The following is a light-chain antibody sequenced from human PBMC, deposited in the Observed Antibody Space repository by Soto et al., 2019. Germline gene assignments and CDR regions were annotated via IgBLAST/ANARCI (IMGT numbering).Light chain of an antibody. V-gene: IGKV1-12*01. CDR2: AAS. J-gene: IGKJ3*01. CDR3: QQSNSLPFA. CDR1: QGISSW. Sequence: DIQMTQSPSSVSASVGDRVTITCRASQGISSWLAGYQQKPGKAPKLLIYAASSLQSGVPPRFSGGGFGTDITVTITSLHPTGFATYDGQQSNSLPFAFGPGAKVDIK.